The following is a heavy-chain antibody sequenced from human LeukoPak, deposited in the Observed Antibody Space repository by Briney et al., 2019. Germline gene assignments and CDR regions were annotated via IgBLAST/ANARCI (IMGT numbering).Heavy chain of an antibody. CDR2: IWYDGSNK. J-gene: IGHJ4*02. V-gene: IGHV3-33*01. CDR1: GFTFSSYG. D-gene: IGHD3-3*01. CDR3: ARDLNPYYDFWSGHKGFDY. Sequence: GGSLRLSCAASGFTFSSYGMHWVRQAPGKGLEWVAVIWYDGSNKYYADSVKGRFTISRDNSKNTLYLQMNSLRAEDTAVYYCARDLNPYYDFWSGHKGFDYWGQGTLGTVSS.